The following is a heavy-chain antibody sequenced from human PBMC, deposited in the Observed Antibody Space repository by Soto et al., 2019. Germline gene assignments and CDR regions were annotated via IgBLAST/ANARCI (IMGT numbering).Heavy chain of an antibody. J-gene: IGHJ4*02. V-gene: IGHV3-11*01. Sequence: QVQLVESGGGLVKPGGSLRLSCAASGFTFSDYYMSWIRQAPGKGLEWVSYISSSGSTIYYADSVKGRFTISRDNDKKSLYQQMNSLRAADTAVDYCARTGVAARPEGFDDWGQGALVTVFS. D-gene: IGHD6-6*01. CDR1: GFTFSDYY. CDR2: ISSSGSTI. CDR3: ARTGVAARPEGFDD.